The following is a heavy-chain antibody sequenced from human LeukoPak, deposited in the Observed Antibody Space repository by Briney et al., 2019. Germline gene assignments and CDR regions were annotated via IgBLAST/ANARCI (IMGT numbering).Heavy chain of an antibody. CDR1: GYTFTGYY. CDR3: ARDGGGNPDY. J-gene: IGHJ4*02. V-gene: IGHV1-2*02. D-gene: IGHD4-23*01. Sequence: ASVTASCTASGYTFTGYYMHWVRQAPGQGLEWMGWINPNSGGTNYAQKFQGRVTMTRDTSISTAYMELSRLRSDDTAVYYCARDGGGNPDYWGQGNLVAVSS. CDR2: INPNSGGT.